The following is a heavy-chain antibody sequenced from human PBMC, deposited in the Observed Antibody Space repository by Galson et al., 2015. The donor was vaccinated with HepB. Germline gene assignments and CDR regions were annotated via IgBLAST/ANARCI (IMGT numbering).Heavy chain of an antibody. CDR3: ARDPGMTAAPYNWFDP. V-gene: IGHV1-18*01. CDR1: GYSFTNFG. CDR2: INAYNGNT. D-gene: IGHD6-13*01. Sequence: SVKVSCKASGYSFTNFGVSWVRQAPGQGLEWMGWINAYNGNTNYAQKFQGRVTMTTDTSTSTAYMEVRGLRADDTAVYYCARDPGMTAAPYNWFDPWGQGTLVTVFS. J-gene: IGHJ5*02.